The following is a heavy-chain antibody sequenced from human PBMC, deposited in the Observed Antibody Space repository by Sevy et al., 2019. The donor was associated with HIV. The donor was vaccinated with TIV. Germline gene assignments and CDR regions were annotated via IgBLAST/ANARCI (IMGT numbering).Heavy chain of an antibody. CDR1: GGSVSSGSYY. J-gene: IGHJ4*02. CDR3: AREGADLEALDY. Sequence: SETLSLTCTVSGGSVSSGSYYWSWIRQPPGKGLEWIGYIYYSGSTNYNPSLKSRVTISVDTSKTQFSLKLSSVTAADTAVYYCAREGADLEALDYWGQGTLVTVSS. D-gene: IGHD3-3*01. CDR2: IYYSGST. V-gene: IGHV4-61*01.